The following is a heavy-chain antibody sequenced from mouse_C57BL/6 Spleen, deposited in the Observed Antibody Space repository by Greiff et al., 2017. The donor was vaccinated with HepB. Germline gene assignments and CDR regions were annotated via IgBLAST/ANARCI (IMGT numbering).Heavy chain of an antibody. Sequence: EVQLQESGPGLVKPSQSLSLTCSVTGYSITSGYYWNWIRQFPGNKLEWMGYISYDGSNNYNPSLKNRISITRDTSKNQFFLKLNSVTTEDTATYYCARDRGYYGNYEVDYWGQGTTLTVSS. D-gene: IGHD2-1*01. CDR1: GYSITSGYY. J-gene: IGHJ2*01. V-gene: IGHV3-6*01. CDR2: ISYDGSN. CDR3: ARDRGYYGNYEVDY.